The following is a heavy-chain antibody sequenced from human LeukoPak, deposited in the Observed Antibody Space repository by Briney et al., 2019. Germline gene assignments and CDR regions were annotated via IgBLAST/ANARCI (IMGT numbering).Heavy chain of an antibody. V-gene: IGHV4-31*03. CDR3: ARTPYYYDSSGYQSPLEYFDY. CDR2: IYYSGST. Sequence: TLSLTCTVSGGSISSGGYCWSWIRQHPGKGLEWIGYIYYSGSTYYNPSLKSRVSISVDTSKNQFSLKLSSVTAADTAVYYCARTPYYYDSSGYQSPLEYFDYWGQGTLVTVSS. D-gene: IGHD3-22*01. J-gene: IGHJ4*02. CDR1: GGSISSGGYC.